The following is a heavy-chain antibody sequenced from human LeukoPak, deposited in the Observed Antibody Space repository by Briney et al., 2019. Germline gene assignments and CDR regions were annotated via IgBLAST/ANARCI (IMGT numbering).Heavy chain of an antibody. CDR3: ARLDPDSSGWFESHYYFDY. Sequence: PSETLSLTCTVSGGSISSYYWSWIRQPPGKGLEWIGYIYTSGSTNYNPSLKSRVTISVDTSKNQFSLKLSSVTAADTAVYYCARLDPDSSGWFESHYYFDYWGQGTRSPSPQ. J-gene: IGHJ4*02. CDR1: GGSISSYY. V-gene: IGHV4-4*09. CDR2: IYTSGST. D-gene: IGHD6-19*01.